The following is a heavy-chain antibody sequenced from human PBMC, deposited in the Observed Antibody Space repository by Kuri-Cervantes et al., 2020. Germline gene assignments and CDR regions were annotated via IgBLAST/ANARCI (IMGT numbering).Heavy chain of an antibody. CDR2: ISSNGGST. CDR1: GFTFSSYA. J-gene: IGHJ4*02. Sequence: LSLTCAASGFTFSSYAMHWVRQAPGKGLEYVSAISSNGGSTYYANSVKGRFTISRDNSKNTLYLQMGSLRAEDTAVYYCAKDLGYSSSRTFDYWGQGTLVTVSS. V-gene: IGHV3-64*01. D-gene: IGHD6-13*01. CDR3: AKDLGYSSSRTFDY.